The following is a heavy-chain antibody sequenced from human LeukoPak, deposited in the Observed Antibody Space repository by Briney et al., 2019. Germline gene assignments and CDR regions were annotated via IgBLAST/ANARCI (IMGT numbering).Heavy chain of an antibody. Sequence: GESLKISCKGSGYSFTSYWIGWVRQLPGKGLEWMGIIYPGDSDTRYSPSSQGQVTISADKSISTAYLQWSSLKASDTAMYYCARFYSGSGSPREPWGQGTLVTVSS. CDR2: IYPGDSDT. D-gene: IGHD3-10*01. CDR3: ARFYSGSGSPREP. V-gene: IGHV5-51*01. CDR1: GYSFTSYW. J-gene: IGHJ5*02.